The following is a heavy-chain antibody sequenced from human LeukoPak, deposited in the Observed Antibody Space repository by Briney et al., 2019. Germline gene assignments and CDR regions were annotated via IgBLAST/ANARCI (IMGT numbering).Heavy chain of an antibody. Sequence: PSETLSLTCAVYGGSFSGYYWNWVRQAPGKGLEWVANIRQDGSEKYYVDSVKGRFTISRDNAKNSLYLQMNSLRAEDTAVYYCASGSGWLVDNWGQGTLVTVSS. CDR1: GGSFSGYY. J-gene: IGHJ4*02. D-gene: IGHD5-24*01. CDR3: ASGSGWLVDN. CDR2: IRQDGSEK. V-gene: IGHV3-7*01.